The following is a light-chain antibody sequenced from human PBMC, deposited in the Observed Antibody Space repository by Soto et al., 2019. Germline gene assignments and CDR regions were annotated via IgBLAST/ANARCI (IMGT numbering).Light chain of an antibody. Sequence: EIVLTQSPGTLSVSPGEKATLSCRASQSVGRNYLAWYQQKPGQAPRLLIYTASSRATGIPDRFSGSGSGTDFTLTLSRLEPEDFAVYYCQQYASSPLTFGGGTKVETK. J-gene: IGKJ4*01. CDR2: TAS. CDR3: QQYASSPLT. CDR1: QSVGRNY. V-gene: IGKV3-20*01.